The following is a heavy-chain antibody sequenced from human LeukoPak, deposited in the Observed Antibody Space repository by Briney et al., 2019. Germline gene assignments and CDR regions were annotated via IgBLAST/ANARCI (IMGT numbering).Heavy chain of an antibody. D-gene: IGHD6-6*01. J-gene: IGHJ4*02. CDR3: ARESQYSSSLPWDY. CDR2: INPNSGGT. Sequence: ASVKVSCKASGYTFTGYYMHWVRQAPGQGLEWMGRINPNSGGTNYAQKFQGRVTMTRDTSISTAYMELSRQRSDDTAVYYCARESQYSSSLPWDYWGQGTLVTVSS. CDR1: GYTFTGYY. V-gene: IGHV1-2*06.